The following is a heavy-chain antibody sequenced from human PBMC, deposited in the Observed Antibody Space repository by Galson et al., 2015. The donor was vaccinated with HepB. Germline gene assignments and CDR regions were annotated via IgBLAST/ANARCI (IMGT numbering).Heavy chain of an antibody. CDR2: ISSSGGYT. CDR1: GFSFSDYY. Sequence: SPRLSCATSGFSFSDYYMAWIRQAPGKGLEWVSYISSSGGYTNYADSVKGRFTISRDNTENSLFLQLNSLRAEDTAVYYCARGEWTTYFDYWGQGTLVT. CDR3: ARGEWTTYFDY. V-gene: IGHV3-11*05. D-gene: IGHD3-3*01. J-gene: IGHJ4*02.